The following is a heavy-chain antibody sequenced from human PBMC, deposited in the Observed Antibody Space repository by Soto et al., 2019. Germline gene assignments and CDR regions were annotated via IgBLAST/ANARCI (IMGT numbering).Heavy chain of an antibody. Sequence: GGSLRLSCAASGFPFDDYGMSWVRQAPGKGLEWVSGINWNGGSTGYADSVKGRFTISRDNAKNSLYLQMNSLRAEDTALYYCAREPYGSGSYGDDAFDIWGQGTMVTVSS. CDR3: AREPYGSGSYGDDAFDI. V-gene: IGHV3-20*04. CDR2: INWNGGST. D-gene: IGHD3-10*01. J-gene: IGHJ3*02. CDR1: GFPFDDYG.